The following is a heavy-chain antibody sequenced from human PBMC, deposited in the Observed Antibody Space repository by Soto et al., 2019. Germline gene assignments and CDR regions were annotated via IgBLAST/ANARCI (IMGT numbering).Heavy chain of an antibody. V-gene: IGHV1-69*06. CDR2: IIPMFGTA. D-gene: IGHD2-2*01. Sequence: QVHLVQSGAEVKKPGSSVKVSCTASGGTFGSYTVTWVRQPPGQGLEWMGEIIPMFGTASYAQKFQGRVTLTADKSTTTAHMELRSLSSDDTAVYFCARQRAMPPHFYSGMDVWGQGTTVTVSS. CDR3: ARQRAMPPHFYSGMDV. J-gene: IGHJ6*02. CDR1: GGTFGSYT.